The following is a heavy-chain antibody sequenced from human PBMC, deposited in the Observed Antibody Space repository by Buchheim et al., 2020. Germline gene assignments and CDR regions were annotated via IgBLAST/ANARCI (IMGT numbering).Heavy chain of an antibody. J-gene: IGHJ6*02. D-gene: IGHD2-2*01. CDR1: GFSFSSYA. Sequence: EVQLLESGGGLIQPGGSLRLSCGASGFSFSSYAMNWVRQAPGKGLEWVSTISGGGTYTYYSDSVKGRFTVPRDNSKNTLYLQMNSLRGEDTALYYCAKDHYCSSSSCYQYYGLDVWGQGTT. V-gene: IGHV3-23*01. CDR3: AKDHYCSSSSCYQYYGLDV. CDR2: ISGGGTYT.